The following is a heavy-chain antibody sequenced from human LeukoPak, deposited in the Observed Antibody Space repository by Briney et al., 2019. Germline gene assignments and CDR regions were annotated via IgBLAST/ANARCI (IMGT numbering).Heavy chain of an antibody. V-gene: IGHV4-34*01. Sequence: SETLSLTCAVYGGSFSGYYWSWIRQPPGKGLEWIGSVYHSGTTYYNPSLKSRVTISVDTSKNQFSLKLSSVTAADTAVYYCAREWEQRLPNWFDPWGQGTLVTVSS. D-gene: IGHD1-26*01. CDR3: AREWEQRLPNWFDP. CDR1: GGSFSGYY. J-gene: IGHJ5*02. CDR2: VYHSGTT.